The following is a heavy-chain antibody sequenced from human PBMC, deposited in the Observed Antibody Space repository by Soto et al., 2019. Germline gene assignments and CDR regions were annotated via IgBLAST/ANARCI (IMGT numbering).Heavy chain of an antibody. CDR2: VSRAGTYT. CDR1: GFTFSSYA. CDR3: VKYTVSEDLGEC. V-gene: IGHV3-23*01. J-gene: IGHJ1*01. Sequence: EVQLLESGGDVVRPGGSLRLSCAASGFTFSSYAMGWVRQAPGKGLEWVAGVSRAGTYTFYADSVRGRFSISSDNSRDTVDLYMNALRGDDTAVYFCVKYTVSEDLGECWGQGTLVSVSS. D-gene: IGHD3-16*01.